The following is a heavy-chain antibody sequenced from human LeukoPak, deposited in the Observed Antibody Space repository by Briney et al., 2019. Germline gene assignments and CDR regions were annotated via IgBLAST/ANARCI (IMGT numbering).Heavy chain of an antibody. V-gene: IGHV3-23*01. CDR1: GFTFSSYA. D-gene: IGHD6-19*01. CDR2: ISASGGST. CDR3: AKEGSSGRYSFFDY. J-gene: IGHJ4*02. Sequence: GGSLRLSCAASGFTFSSYAMSWVRQAPGKGLEWVSAISASGGSTYYADSVKGRFTISRDKSKNTLYLQMTSLRAEDTAVYYCAKEGSSGRYSFFDYWGPGTLVTVSS.